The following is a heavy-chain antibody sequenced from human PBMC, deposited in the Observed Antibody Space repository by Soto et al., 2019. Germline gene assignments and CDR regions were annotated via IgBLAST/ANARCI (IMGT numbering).Heavy chain of an antibody. CDR2: IWYDGSNK. D-gene: IGHD3-10*01. CDR1: GFTFSSYG. V-gene: IGHV3-33*01. J-gene: IGHJ5*02. Sequence: VGSLRLSCAASGFTFSSYGMHWVRQAPGKGLEWVAVIWYDGSNKYYAGSVKGRFTISRDNSKNTLYLQMNSLRAEDTAVYYCARGALGSGSYWFDPWGQGTLVTVSS. CDR3: ARGALGSGSYWFDP.